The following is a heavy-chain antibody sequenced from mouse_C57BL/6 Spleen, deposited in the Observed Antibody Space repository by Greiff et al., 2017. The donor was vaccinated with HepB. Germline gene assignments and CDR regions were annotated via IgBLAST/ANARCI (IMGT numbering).Heavy chain of an antibody. CDR2: INPGSGGT. CDR1: GYAFTNYL. J-gene: IGHJ3*01. CDR3: ARFYYGSSYGWFAY. D-gene: IGHD1-1*01. V-gene: IGHV1-54*01. Sequence: VQLQQSGAELVRPGTSVKVSCKASGYAFTNYLIEWVKQRPGQGLEWIGVINPGSGGTNYNEKFKGKATLAADKSSSTAYMQLSSLTSEDSAVYFCARFYYGSSYGWFAYWGQGTLVTVSA.